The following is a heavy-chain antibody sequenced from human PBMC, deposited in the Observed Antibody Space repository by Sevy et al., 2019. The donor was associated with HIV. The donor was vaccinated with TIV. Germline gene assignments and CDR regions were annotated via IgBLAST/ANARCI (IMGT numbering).Heavy chain of an antibody. CDR2: IDYNGNT. J-gene: IGHJ4*02. Sequence: WETLSLTCTVSGGSITSLYWGWIQQPPGKELEWIANIDYNGNTNYNPSLKSRVTISLDTSKNQFSLRLSSVTAADTAIYYCTVENAWGRGYSWGQGTLVTVSS. CDR1: GGSITSLY. D-gene: IGHD1-26*01. V-gene: IGHV4-59*08. CDR3: TVENAWGRGYS.